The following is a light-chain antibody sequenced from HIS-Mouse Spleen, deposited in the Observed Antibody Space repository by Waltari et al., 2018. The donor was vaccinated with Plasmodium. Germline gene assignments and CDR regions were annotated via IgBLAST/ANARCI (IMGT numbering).Light chain of an antibody. CDR2: SNK. CDR3: AAWDDSLNGVV. Sequence: QSVLTQPPSASGTPGQRVTISCSGSSSNIGSNTVNWYQQLPGTAPKLFIYSNKPRPSGGPDRPAGSKSGTSASLAISGLQSEDEADYYCAAWDDSLNGVVFGGGTKLTVL. CDR1: SSNIGSNT. V-gene: IGLV1-44*01. J-gene: IGLJ2*01.